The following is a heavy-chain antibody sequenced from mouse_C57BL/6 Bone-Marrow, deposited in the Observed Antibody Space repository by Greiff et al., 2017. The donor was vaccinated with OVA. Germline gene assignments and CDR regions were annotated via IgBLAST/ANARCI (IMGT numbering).Heavy chain of an antibody. CDR1: GFNIKDDY. J-gene: IGHJ3*01. V-gene: IGHV14-4*01. CDR3: TTDYYGSSYFWFAY. Sequence: EVKLMESGAELVRPGASVKLSCTASGFNIKDDYMHWVKQRPEQGLEWIGWIDPENGDTEYASKFQGKATITADTSSNTAYLQLSSLTSEDTAVYYCTTDYYGSSYFWFAYWGQGTLVTVSA. CDR2: IDPENGDT. D-gene: IGHD1-1*01.